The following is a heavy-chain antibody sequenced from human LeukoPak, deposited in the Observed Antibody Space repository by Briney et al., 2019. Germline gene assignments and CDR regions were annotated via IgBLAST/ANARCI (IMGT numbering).Heavy chain of an antibody. CDR2: IYYSGST. CDR1: GGSISSSSYY. D-gene: IGHD3-16*01. CDR3: ARAERLGDFLDY. V-gene: IGHV4-39*01. J-gene: IGHJ4*02. Sequence: SETLSLTCTVSGGSISSSSYYWGWIRQPPGKGLEWIGSIYYSGSTYYNPSLKSRVTISVDTSKNQFSLKLSSVTAADTAVYYCARAERLGDFLDYWGQGTLVTVSS.